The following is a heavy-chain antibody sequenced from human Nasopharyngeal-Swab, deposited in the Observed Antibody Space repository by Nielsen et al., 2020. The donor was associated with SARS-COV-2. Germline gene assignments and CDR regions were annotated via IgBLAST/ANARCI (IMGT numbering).Heavy chain of an antibody. Sequence: GESLKISCTASGFTFSSYAMSWVRQAPGKGLEWVSEISGSGGSTYYAESVKGRFTISRDNAKNSVYLQMNSLRAEDTAVYYCARDLSRYWNYGMDVWGQGTTVTVSS. CDR3: ARDLSRYWNYGMDV. CDR2: ISGSGGST. D-gene: IGHD2-15*01. J-gene: IGHJ6*02. V-gene: IGHV3-23*01. CDR1: GFTFSSYA.